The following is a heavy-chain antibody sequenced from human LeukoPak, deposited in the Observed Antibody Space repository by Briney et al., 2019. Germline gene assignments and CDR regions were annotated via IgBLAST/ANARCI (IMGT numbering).Heavy chain of an antibody. D-gene: IGHD4-11*01. J-gene: IGHJ3*02. Sequence: SETLSLTCTVSGGSISSSYWSWIRQPPGRGLEWIGYIYYSGSTNYNPSLKSRVTISVDTSKNRFSLKLSSVTAADTAVYYRARVQSHGVFDIRGQGTMVTVSS. CDR2: IYYSGST. CDR3: ARVQSHGVFDI. CDR1: GGSISSSY. V-gene: IGHV4-59*01.